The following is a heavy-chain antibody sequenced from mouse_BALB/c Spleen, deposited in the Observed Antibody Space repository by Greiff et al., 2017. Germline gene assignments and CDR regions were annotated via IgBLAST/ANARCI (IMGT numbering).Heavy chain of an antibody. CDR1: GFTFSSYA. V-gene: IGHV5-9-3*01. J-gene: IGHJ1*01. CDR2: ISSGGSYT. CDR3: ARHEWYFDV. Sequence: EVQLVESGGGLVKPGGSLKLSCAASGFTFSSYAMSWVRQTPEKRLEWVATISSGGSYTYYPDSVKGRFTISRDNAKNTLYLQMSSLRSEDTAMYYCARHEWYFDVWGAGTTVTVSS.